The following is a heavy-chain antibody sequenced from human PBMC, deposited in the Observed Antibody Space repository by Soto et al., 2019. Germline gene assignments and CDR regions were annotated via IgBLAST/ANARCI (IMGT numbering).Heavy chain of an antibody. CDR2: IAHLENT. CDR3: ARGGGNDPFDS. D-gene: IGHD1-1*01. CDR1: GGSITYGGFS. J-gene: IGHJ4*02. V-gene: IGHV4-30-2*06. Sequence: SETLSLTCTVSGGSITYGGFSWSWIRQSPGKGLERIGYIAHLENTYFHPTFKSRLTMSIDRSKNQFSLNLSSVTAADRAVYFCARGGGNDPFDSWGQGVLVTVSS.